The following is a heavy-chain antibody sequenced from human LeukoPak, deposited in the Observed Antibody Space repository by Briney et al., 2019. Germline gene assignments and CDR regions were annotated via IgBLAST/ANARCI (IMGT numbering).Heavy chain of an antibody. Sequence: GGSLRLSCAASGFTFSSYDMHWVRQATGKGLEWVSAIGTAGDTYYPGSVKGRFAISRDNSKNTLYLEMNSLRPDDTAVYYCAKEASPPSDYMDVWGTGTTVT. CDR1: GFTFSSYD. J-gene: IGHJ6*03. V-gene: IGHV3-13*01. CDR3: AKEASPPSDYMDV. CDR2: IGTAGDT. D-gene: IGHD6-6*01.